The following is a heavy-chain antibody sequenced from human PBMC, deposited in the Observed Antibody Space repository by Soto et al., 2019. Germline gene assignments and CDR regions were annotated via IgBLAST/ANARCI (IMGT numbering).Heavy chain of an antibody. CDR2: IYYSGST. Sequence: SETLSLTCTVSGGSISSGDYYWSWIRQPPGKGLEWIGYIYYSGSTYYNPSLKSRVTISVDTSKNQFSLKLSSVTAADTAVYYCARDGDYYDSSGYYYVSAFDIWGQGTMVTVS. J-gene: IGHJ3*02. V-gene: IGHV4-30-4*01. CDR1: GGSISSGDYY. D-gene: IGHD3-22*01. CDR3: ARDGDYYDSSGYYYVSAFDI.